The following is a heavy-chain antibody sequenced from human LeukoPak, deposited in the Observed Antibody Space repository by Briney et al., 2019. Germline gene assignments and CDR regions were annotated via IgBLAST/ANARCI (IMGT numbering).Heavy chain of an antibody. D-gene: IGHD5-18*01. J-gene: IGHJ5*02. Sequence: SETLSLTCTVSGGSISSSSYYWGWIRQPPGKGLEWIGSIYYSGSTNYNPSLKSRVTISVDTSKNQFSLKLSSVTAADTAVYYCARAGYSYGYLWFDPWGQGTLVTVSS. V-gene: IGHV4-39*07. CDR1: GGSISSSSYY. CDR2: IYYSGST. CDR3: ARAGYSYGYLWFDP.